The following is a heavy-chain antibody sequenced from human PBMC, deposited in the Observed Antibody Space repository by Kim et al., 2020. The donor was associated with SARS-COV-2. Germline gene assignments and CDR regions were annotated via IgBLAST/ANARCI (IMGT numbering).Heavy chain of an antibody. CDR1: GDSVSISHW. CDR2: IFHTGNT. Sequence: SETLSLTCSVSGDSVSISHWWSWVRQPPGRGLEWIGEIFHTGNTNYNPSLESRVTMSVDKSKNQFSLELSSVTAADTAVYYCVSGFSSWYAGFWGQGAL. CDR3: VSGFSSWYAGF. V-gene: IGHV4-4*02. D-gene: IGHD6-13*01. J-gene: IGHJ4*02.